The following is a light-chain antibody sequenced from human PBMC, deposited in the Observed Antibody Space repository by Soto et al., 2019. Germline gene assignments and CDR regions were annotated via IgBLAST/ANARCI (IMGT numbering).Light chain of an antibody. CDR1: QSVSNY. CDR3: QQRSNWPPTWT. CDR2: DAS. V-gene: IGKV3-11*01. Sequence: EIVLTQSPATLSLSPGERATLSCRASQSVSNYLAWYPQKPGQAPRLLIYDASNRATGIPASCSGSGSGTDFTLPISILEPEDFAVYYFQQRSNWPPTWTFGQGTKVEIK. J-gene: IGKJ1*01.